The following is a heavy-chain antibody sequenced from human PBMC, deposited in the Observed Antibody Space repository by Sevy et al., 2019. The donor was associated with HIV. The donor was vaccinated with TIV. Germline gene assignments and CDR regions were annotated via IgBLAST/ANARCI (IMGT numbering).Heavy chain of an antibody. J-gene: IGHJ4*02. D-gene: IGHD6-13*01. CDR2: ISSSSTI. V-gene: IGHV3-48*01. CDR3: ARLSGYSSSWSYFDY. Sequence: GGSLRLSCAASGFTFSSYSMNWVHQAPGKGLEWVSYISSSSTIYYADSVKGRFTISRDNAKNSLYLQMNSLRAEDTAVYYCARLSGYSSSWSYFDYWGQGTLVTVSS. CDR1: GFTFSSYS.